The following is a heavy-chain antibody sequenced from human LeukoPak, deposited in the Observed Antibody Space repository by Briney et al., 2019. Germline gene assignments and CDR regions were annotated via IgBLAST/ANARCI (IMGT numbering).Heavy chain of an antibody. CDR1: GYTLTELS. Sequence: GASVKVSCKVSGYTLTELSMHWVRQAPGKGREWMGGFDPEDGETIYAQKFQGRVTMTEDTSTDTAYMELSSLRSEDTAVYYCAAIYGDYVFHAFDIWGQGTMVTVSS. J-gene: IGHJ3*02. V-gene: IGHV1-24*01. CDR3: AAIYGDYVFHAFDI. D-gene: IGHD4-17*01. CDR2: FDPEDGET.